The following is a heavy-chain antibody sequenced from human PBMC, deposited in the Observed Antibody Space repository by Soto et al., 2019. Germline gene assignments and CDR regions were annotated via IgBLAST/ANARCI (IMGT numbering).Heavy chain of an antibody. D-gene: IGHD2-8*02. J-gene: IGHJ4*02. CDR3: ARGCDYSAGGGYPYYYAY. CDR2: IYHSGST. Sequence: QMQLKQSGPGLVKPSGTLSLTCAVSGGSISSNNWWTWVRQPPGKGLEWIGEIYHSGSTNYNPSLKSRVTISVEKSKNQFSLNLTSVPAADTAVYYCARGCDYSAGGGYPYYYAYWGRGTLVTVSS. V-gene: IGHV4-4*02. CDR1: GGSISSNNW.